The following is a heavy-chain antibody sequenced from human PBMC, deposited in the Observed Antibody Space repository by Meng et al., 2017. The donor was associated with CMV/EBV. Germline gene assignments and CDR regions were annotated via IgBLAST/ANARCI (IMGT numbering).Heavy chain of an antibody. CDR3: ARDIAAAAGSVS. J-gene: IGHJ5*02. D-gene: IGHD6-13*01. CDR2: IYSGGRS. CDR1: GFIVSSDY. V-gene: IGHV3-66*02. Sequence: GESLKISCAASGFIVSSDYMTWARQAPGKGLEWVSVIYSGGRSYYADFAQGRFTISRDTSKNTLYLQMNSLRPEDTAVYYCARDIAAAAGSVSWGPRTVVTVSS.